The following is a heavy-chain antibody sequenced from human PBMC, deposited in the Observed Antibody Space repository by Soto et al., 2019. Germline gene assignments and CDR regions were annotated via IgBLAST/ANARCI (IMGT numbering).Heavy chain of an antibody. Sequence: GGSLRLSCAASGFSFEDYTMHWVRHGPGKGPEWISLISWDGGRTLYSDSVKGRFIISRDNSKNSLYLQMNSLTTEDTALYYCARDTDDILTGQKRYFDYWGQGTLVTVSS. CDR2: ISWDGGRT. D-gene: IGHD3-9*01. CDR1: GFSFEDYT. V-gene: IGHV3-43*01. J-gene: IGHJ4*02. CDR3: ARDTDDILTGQKRYFDY.